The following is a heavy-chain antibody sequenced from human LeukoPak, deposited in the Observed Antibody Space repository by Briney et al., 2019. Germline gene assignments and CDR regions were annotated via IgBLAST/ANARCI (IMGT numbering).Heavy chain of an antibody. Sequence: GESLKISCKGSGYSFTSYWIGWVRQMSGKGLEWMGIIYPGDSDTRYSPSFQGQVTISADKSISTAYLQWSSLKASDTAMYYCARLGGGIAVAGSNFDYWGQGTLVTVSS. CDR2: IYPGDSDT. CDR1: GYSFTSYW. D-gene: IGHD6-19*01. V-gene: IGHV5-51*01. CDR3: ARLGGGIAVAGSNFDY. J-gene: IGHJ4*02.